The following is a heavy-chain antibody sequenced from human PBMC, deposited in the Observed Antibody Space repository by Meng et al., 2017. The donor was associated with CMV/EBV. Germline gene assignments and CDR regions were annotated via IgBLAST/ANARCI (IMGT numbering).Heavy chain of an antibody. CDR2: IYWDDDK. CDR3: ARIAAAGRFDY. D-gene: IGHD6-13*01. CDR1: GFSLSTSGVG. J-gene: IGHJ4*02. V-gene: IGHV2-5*02. Sequence: QTTLKEAGPPLVKPTPTLTLTRTFSGFSLSTSGVGVGWIRQPPGKALEWLALIYWDDDKRYSPSLKSRLTITKDTSKNQVVLTMTNMDPVDTATYYCARIAAAGRFDYWGQGTLVTVSS.